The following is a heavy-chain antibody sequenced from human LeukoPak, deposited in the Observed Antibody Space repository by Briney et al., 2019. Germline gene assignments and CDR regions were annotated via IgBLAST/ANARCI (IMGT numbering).Heavy chain of an antibody. CDR3: ARDFGYNSAWYYRWFDP. Sequence: GRSLRLSCAASGFTFSSYAMHRVRQAPGKGLEWVAVISYDGSNKYYADSVKGRFTISRDNSKNTVYLQMNSLRAEDTAVYYCARDFGYNSAWYYRWFDPWGQGILVTVSS. V-gene: IGHV3-30*14. D-gene: IGHD6-13*01. CDR1: GFTFSSYA. CDR2: ISYDGSNK. J-gene: IGHJ5*02.